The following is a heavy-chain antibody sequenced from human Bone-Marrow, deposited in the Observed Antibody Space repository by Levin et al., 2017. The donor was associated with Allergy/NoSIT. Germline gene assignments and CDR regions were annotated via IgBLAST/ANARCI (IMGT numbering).Heavy chain of an antibody. V-gene: IGHV3-21*01. CDR3: ARDRGFGDYDFYY. J-gene: IGHJ4*02. Sequence: GGSLRLSYAASGFPFTSYSMNWVRQAPGKGLEWVSSISPTSSHIYYADSMKGRFTISRDNAKNSLYLQMDSLRTEDTAVYYCARDRGFGDYDFYYWGQGTLVMVSS. CDR2: ISPTSSHI. CDR1: GFPFTSYS. D-gene: IGHD4-17*01.